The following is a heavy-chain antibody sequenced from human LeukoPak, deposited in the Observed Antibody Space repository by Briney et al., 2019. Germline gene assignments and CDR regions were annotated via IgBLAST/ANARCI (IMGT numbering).Heavy chain of an antibody. CDR3: ARSKYSDYL. D-gene: IGHD5-12*01. J-gene: IGHJ4*02. V-gene: IGHV1-2*02. CDR1: GYTFTGYY. CDR2: INPNRGGT. Sequence: ASVKVSCKASGYTFTGYYIHWVRQAPGQGLEWMGWINPNRGGTKYAQKFQGRVSMTRDMPINTAYMELNSLRFDDTAVYYCARSKYSDYLWGQGTLVTVSS.